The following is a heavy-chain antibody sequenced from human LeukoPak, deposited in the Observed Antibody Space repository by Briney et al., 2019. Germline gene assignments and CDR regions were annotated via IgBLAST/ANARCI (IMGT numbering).Heavy chain of an antibody. Sequence: ASETLSLTCAVYGGTFSGYYWSWIRQPPGKGLEWIGEINHSGSTKYNPSLKSRVTISVDTSKNQFSLKLNSVTAADTAVYCCARDAAAREGFDYWGQGILVTVSS. D-gene: IGHD2-2*01. CDR2: INHSGST. J-gene: IGHJ4*02. CDR3: ARDAAAREGFDY. V-gene: IGHV4-34*01. CDR1: GGTFSGYY.